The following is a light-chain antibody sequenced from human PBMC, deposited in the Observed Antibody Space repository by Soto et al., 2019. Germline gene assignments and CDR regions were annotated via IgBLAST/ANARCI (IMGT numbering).Light chain of an antibody. CDR2: DAS. CDR3: QQRSQWTPEGT. J-gene: IGKJ3*01. Sequence: EIVLTQSPATLSLSPGESATLSCRASQSVRSFLAWYQQKPGLPPRLLIYDASKRATGIPARFTGSGSGRDFTLTINSLESETDAVYYCQQRSQWTPEGTFGPGTKVDTK. V-gene: IGKV3-11*02. CDR1: QSVRSF.